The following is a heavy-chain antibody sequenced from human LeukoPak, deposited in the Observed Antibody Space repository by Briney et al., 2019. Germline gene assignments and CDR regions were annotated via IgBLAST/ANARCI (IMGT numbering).Heavy chain of an antibody. CDR1: GGSISSYY. D-gene: IGHD2-21*02. J-gene: IGHJ4*02. V-gene: IGHV4-59*01. Sequence: SETLSLTCTVSGGSISSYYWSWIRQPPGKGLEWIGYIYYSGSTNYNPSLKSRVTISVDTSKNQFSLKLSSVTAADTAVYYCARVYCGGDCYSKGYFDYWGQGTLVTVSS. CDR3: ARVYCGGDCYSKGYFDY. CDR2: IYYSGST.